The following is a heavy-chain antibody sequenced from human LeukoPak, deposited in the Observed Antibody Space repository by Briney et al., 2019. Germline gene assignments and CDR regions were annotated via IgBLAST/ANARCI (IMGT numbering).Heavy chain of an antibody. D-gene: IGHD2-15*01. CDR3: ARVSCSGVSCYHYYYYMDV. CDR2: IYCSGSN. Sequence: SETLSLTCSVSGGSISSCSNYWGWLRQPPGLGRVWIVSIYCSGSNYYNPSLKSRVTISVDTSKSQFFLTLNSVTAADTAVYYCARVSCSGVSCYHYYYYMDVSGRAT. J-gene: IGHJ6*03. CDR1: GGSISSCSNY. V-gene: IGHV4-39*07.